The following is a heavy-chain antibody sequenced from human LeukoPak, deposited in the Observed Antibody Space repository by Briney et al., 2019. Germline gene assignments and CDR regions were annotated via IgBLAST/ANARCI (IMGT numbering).Heavy chain of an antibody. CDR1: GVSISSTSHA. J-gene: IGHJ4*02. Sequence: PPETLSLTCTVSGVSISSTSHAWGWSRQPPGKGLEWLGNIYNSGSSNYSPSLRSRVSISVDTSKNQFSLRLRSVTAADTAVYYCGRDTHLESWGQGILVTVFS. CDR2: IYNSGSS. V-gene: IGHV4-39*01. CDR3: GRDTHLES.